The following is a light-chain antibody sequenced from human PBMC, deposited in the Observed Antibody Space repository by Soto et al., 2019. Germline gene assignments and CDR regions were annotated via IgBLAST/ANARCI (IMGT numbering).Light chain of an antibody. Sequence: EIVMTQSPATLSVSPGERATLSCRASQSVSSNLGWYQQKPDQAPRLLIYGASTRATGIPARFSGSGSGTEFTLTISRLQSEDFAIYFCQQYNNWPPDRTFGQGTKVEIK. V-gene: IGKV3-15*01. CDR3: QQYNNWPPDRT. J-gene: IGKJ1*01. CDR2: GAS. CDR1: QSVSSN.